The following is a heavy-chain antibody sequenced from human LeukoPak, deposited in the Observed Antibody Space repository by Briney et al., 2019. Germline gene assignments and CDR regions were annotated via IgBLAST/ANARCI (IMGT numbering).Heavy chain of an antibody. V-gene: IGHV1-18*01. CDR2: IGAYNGNT. J-gene: IGHJ4*02. CDR1: GYTFTIYG. D-gene: IGHD2-2*01. CDR3: ARDALGYCSSTSCYFWRGVFDY. Sequence: GASVKVSCKASGYTFTIYGISWVRQAPGQGREWMGWIGAYNGNTNYAQKLQGRVTMTTDTSTSTAYMELRSLRSDDTAVYYCARDALGYCSSTSCYFWRGVFDYWGQGTLVTVSS.